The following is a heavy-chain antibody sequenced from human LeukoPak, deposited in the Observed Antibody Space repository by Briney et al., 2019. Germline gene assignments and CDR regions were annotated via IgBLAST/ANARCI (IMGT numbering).Heavy chain of an antibody. CDR1: GYTFVNYW. CDR3: ARPRGSAITNDAFDI. J-gene: IGHJ3*02. V-gene: IGHV5-51*01. CDR2: IYAGDSDT. Sequence: GESLKISCEGSGYTFVNYWISWVRQMPGKGLEWMGIIYAGDSDTRYSPSFQGQVTISVDKSVNTAYLQFSRLKASDTAIYYCARPRGSAITNDAFDIWGQGTMVTVSS. D-gene: IGHD2-21*02.